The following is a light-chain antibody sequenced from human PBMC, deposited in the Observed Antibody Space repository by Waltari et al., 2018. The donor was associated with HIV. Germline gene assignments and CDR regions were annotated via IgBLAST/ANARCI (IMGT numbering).Light chain of an antibody. Sequence: SYVLTQPPSVSVAPGQTATITCGGNNIGNKNVQWYQQKPGQAPVLVVYDDSDRPSGIPERFSGSNSGNTATLTISRVKVGDEADYYCQVWDGSSDHPKVVLGGGTKLTVL. V-gene: IGLV3-21*02. J-gene: IGLJ2*01. CDR2: DDS. CDR1: NIGNKN. CDR3: QVWDGSSDHPKVV.